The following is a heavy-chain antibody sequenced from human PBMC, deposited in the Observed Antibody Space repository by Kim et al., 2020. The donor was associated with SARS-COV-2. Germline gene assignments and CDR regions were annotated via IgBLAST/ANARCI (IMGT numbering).Heavy chain of an antibody. CDR1: GFTFDDYG. V-gene: IGHV3-20*01. D-gene: IGHD4-17*01. CDR3: ARRDYGDYRMFDY. CDR2: IDWNGVST. J-gene: IGHJ4*02. Sequence: GGSLRLSCAASGFTFDDYGMSWVRQAPGKGLEWVSGIDWNGVSTGYADSVKGRSTISRDNAKNSLDLQMNSLRAEDTALYHCARRDYGDYRMFDYWGQGTLVTVSS.